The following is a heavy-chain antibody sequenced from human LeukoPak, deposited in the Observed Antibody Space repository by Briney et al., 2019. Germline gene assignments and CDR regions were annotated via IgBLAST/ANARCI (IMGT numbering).Heavy chain of an antibody. CDR1: GFTFSSYA. D-gene: IGHD2-2*01. CDR3: AKGTNDY. Sequence: GGSLRLSCAASGFTFSSYAMHWVRQAPGKGLEWVAVISYDGSNKYYADSVKGRFTISRDNSKNTLYLQMNSLRAEDTAVYYCAKGTNDYWGQGTLVTVSS. V-gene: IGHV3-30*04. J-gene: IGHJ4*02. CDR2: ISYDGSNK.